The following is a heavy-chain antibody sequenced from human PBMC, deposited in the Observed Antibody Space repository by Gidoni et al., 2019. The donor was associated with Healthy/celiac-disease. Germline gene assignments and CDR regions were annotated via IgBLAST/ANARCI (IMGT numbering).Heavy chain of an antibody. CDR2: ISYDGRNK. CDR1: GFPSSSYA. D-gene: IGHD4-17*01. CDR3: ARDYGDYVDWYFDL. Sequence: QVKLVESGGGVVQPRRSLRLSWAASGFPSSSYAMHWVRQPPGKGLEWVAVISYDGRNKYYADSVKGRFTISRDNSKNSLYLQMNSLRAEDTAVYYCARDYGDYVDWYFDLWGRGTLITVSS. J-gene: IGHJ2*01. V-gene: IGHV3-30*01.